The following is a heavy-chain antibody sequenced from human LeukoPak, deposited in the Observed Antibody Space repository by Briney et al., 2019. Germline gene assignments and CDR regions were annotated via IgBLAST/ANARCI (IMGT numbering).Heavy chain of an antibody. D-gene: IGHD6-13*01. J-gene: IGHJ6*03. CDR2: IYYSGST. CDR3: ARDDPYSSSWYGNSYYYMDV. V-gene: IGHV4-59*01. CDR1: GGSISSYY. Sequence: PSETLSLTCTVSGGSISSYYWSWIRQPPGEGLEWVGYIYYSGSTNYNPSLKSRVTISVDTSKNQFSLKLSSVTAADTAVYYCARDDPYSSSWYGNSYYYMDVWGKGTTVTVSS.